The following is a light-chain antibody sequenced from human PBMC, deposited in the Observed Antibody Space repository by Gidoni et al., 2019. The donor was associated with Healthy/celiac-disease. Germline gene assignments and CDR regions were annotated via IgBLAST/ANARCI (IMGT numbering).Light chain of an antibody. CDR3: QQYDNLLT. CDR2: DAS. Sequence: IQMTQSPSSLSASVVNRVTITCQASQDISNYLNWYQQKPGKAPKLLIYDASNLETGVPSRCSGSGSGTDFTFTISSVQPEDIATYYCQQYDNLLTFGGGTKVEIK. V-gene: IGKV1-33*01. CDR1: QDISNY. J-gene: IGKJ4*01.